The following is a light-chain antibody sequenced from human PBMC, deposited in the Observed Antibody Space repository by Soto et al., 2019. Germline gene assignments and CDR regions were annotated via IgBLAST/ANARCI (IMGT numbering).Light chain of an antibody. Sequence: EIVLTQSPGTLSLSPGERATLSCRASQSVSSSHLVWYQQKPGQAPRLLIYGASKRAAGISDRFSGSGSGTDFTLTISRLEPEDVAVYYCQHYITFSYTFGQGTNLEIK. CDR1: QSVSSSH. CDR3: QHYITFSYT. J-gene: IGKJ2*01. CDR2: GAS. V-gene: IGKV3-20*01.